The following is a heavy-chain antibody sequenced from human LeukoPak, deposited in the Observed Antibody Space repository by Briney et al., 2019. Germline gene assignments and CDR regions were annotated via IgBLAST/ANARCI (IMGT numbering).Heavy chain of an antibody. CDR3: ARGSYYYDSSGYYPFGY. CDR2: IYSGGST. J-gene: IGHJ4*02. V-gene: IGHV3-53*01. Sequence: PGGSLRLSCAASGFTVSSNYMSWVRQAPGKGLEWVSVIYSGGSTYYADSVKGRFTISRDNSKNTLYLQMNSLRAEDTAVYYCARGSYYYDSSGYYPFGYWGQGTLVTVSS. D-gene: IGHD3-22*01. CDR1: GFTVSSNY.